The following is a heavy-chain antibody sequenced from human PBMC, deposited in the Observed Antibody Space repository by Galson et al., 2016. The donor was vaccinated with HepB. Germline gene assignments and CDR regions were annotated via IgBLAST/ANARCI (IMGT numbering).Heavy chain of an antibody. J-gene: IGHJ6*02. CDR1: GFTFSDYF. CDR2: ISTSSYYT. Sequence: SLRLSCAASGFTFSDYFMNWVRQAPGKGLEWISYISTSSYYTKYADSVKGRFTISRDDAKNSLYLQMNSLRAEDTAVYYCARDGGYQSAPSPYGMDVWGQGTTVTVSS. D-gene: IGHD3-16*01. CDR3: ARDGGYQSAPSPYGMDV. V-gene: IGHV3-11*05.